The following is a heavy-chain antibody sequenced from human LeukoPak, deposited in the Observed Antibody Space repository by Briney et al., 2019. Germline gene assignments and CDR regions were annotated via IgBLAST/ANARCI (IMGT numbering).Heavy chain of an antibody. D-gene: IGHD2-2*01. CDR3: ARTSEVPAASFGRFDP. CDR1: GYTFTSYG. V-gene: IGHV1-18*04. J-gene: IGHJ5*02. CDR2: ISAYNGNT. Sequence: ASVKVSCKASGYTFTSYGISWVRQAPGQGLEWMGWISAYNGNTNYAQKLQGRVTMTTDTSTSTAYMELRSLRSDDTAVYYCARTSEVPAASFGRFDPWGQGTLVTVSS.